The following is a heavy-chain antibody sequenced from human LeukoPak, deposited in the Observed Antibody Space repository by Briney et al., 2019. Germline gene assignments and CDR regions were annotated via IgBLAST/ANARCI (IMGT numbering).Heavy chain of an antibody. D-gene: IGHD6-19*01. CDR2: IYYSGST. J-gene: IGHJ4*02. Sequence: SETLSLTCTVSGGSISSYYWSWIRQPPGKGLEWIGHIYYSGSTSYNPSLKSRVTISVDTSKNQFTLKLSSVTAADTAVYYCARYSSSGLEYWGQGTLVTVSS. CDR3: ARYSSSGLEY. CDR1: GGSISSYY. V-gene: IGHV4-59*01.